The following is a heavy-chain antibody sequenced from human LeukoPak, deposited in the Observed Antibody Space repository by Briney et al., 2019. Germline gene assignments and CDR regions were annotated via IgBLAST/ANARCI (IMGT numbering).Heavy chain of an antibody. D-gene: IGHD5-12*01. Sequence: GESLRLSCTASGFTFSNFWMGWVRQAPGKGLEWVANIKQDETEKFYLGSVKGRFTISRDNAKNSLYLQMNSLRAEDTAVYYCARSYSGYDFVNGYWGQGTLVTVSS. V-gene: IGHV3-7*01. CDR1: GFTFSNFW. J-gene: IGHJ4*02. CDR3: ARSYSGYDFVNGY. CDR2: IKQDETEK.